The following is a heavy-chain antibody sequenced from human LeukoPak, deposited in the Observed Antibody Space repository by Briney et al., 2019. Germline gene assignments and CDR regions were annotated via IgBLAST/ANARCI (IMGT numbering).Heavy chain of an antibody. CDR2: ISGSAGST. D-gene: IGHD2-2*01. CDR3: AKGSRYCSSTSCPMDY. Sequence: PGGSLRLSCAASGFTFSTYGMSWVRQAPGKGLEWVSAISGSAGSTYYADSVKGRFTISRDNSKNTLYLQMNSLRAEDTAIYYCAKGSRYCSSTSCPMDYWGQGTLVTVSS. CDR1: GFTFSTYG. V-gene: IGHV3-23*01. J-gene: IGHJ4*02.